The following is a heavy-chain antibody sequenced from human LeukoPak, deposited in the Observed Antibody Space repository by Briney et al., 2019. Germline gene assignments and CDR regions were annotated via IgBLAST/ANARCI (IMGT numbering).Heavy chain of an antibody. CDR3: ARVLDTAMALGFYYFDY. D-gene: IGHD5-18*01. CDR2: IYYSGST. J-gene: IGHJ4*02. CDR1: GGSISSYY. V-gene: IGHV4-59*01. Sequence: SETLSLTCTVSGGSISSYYWSWIRQPPGNGLEWIGYIYYSGSTNYNPSLKSRVTISVDTSKNQFSLKLSSVTAADTAVYYCARVLDTAMALGFYYFDYWGQGTLVTVSS.